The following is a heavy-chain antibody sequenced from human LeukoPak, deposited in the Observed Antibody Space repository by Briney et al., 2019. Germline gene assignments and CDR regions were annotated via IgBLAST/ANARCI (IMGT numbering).Heavy chain of an antibody. CDR1: GFTFSSYG. CDR3: ARDQSRTYYGDYVAY. J-gene: IGHJ4*02. Sequence: QPGRSLRLSCAASGFTFSSYGMHWVRQAPGKGLEWVAVIWYDGSNKYYADSVKGRFTISRDNSKNTLYLQMNSLRAEDTAVYYCARDQSRTYYGDYVAYWGQGTLVTVSS. CDR2: IWYDGSNK. D-gene: IGHD3-3*01. V-gene: IGHV3-33*01.